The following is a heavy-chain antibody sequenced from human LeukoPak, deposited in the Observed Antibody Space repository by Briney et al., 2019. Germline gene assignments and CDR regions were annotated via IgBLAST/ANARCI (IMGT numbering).Heavy chain of an antibody. CDR3: AKDQVEYSYGEPFDP. D-gene: IGHD5-18*01. CDR2: VRYDGSNK. J-gene: IGHJ5*02. CDR1: GFTFSSYG. Sequence: GGSLRLSCAASGFTFSSYGMHWVRQAPGKGLEWVAFVRYDGSNKYYADSVKGRFTISRDNSKNTLYLQMNSLRAEDTAVYYCAKDQVEYSYGEPFDPWGQGTLVTVSS. V-gene: IGHV3-30*02.